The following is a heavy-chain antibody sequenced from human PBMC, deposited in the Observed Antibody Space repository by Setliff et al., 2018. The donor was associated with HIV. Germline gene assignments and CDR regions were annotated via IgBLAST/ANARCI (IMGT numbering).Heavy chain of an antibody. CDR3: ARDSSSWYEFYFDC. Sequence: GGSLRLSCEASGFTFSSYAMHWVRQAPGKGLEWAAVISYDGKKKLYADSVKGRFTISRDNAKNSLYLQMNSLRAEDTAVYYCARDSSSWYEFYFDCWGQGTLVTVSS. V-gene: IGHV3-30*04. D-gene: IGHD6-13*01. CDR2: ISYDGKKK. J-gene: IGHJ4*02. CDR1: GFTFSSYA.